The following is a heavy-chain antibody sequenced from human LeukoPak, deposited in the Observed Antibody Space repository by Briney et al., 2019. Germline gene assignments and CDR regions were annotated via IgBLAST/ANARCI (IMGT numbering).Heavy chain of an antibody. CDR1: GFTFSSYA. CDR3: ARAEYSSGWNHYFDY. Sequence: PGGSLRLSCAASGFTFSSYAMHWVRQAPGNGLEWVAVISYDGSNKYYADSVKGRFTISRDNSKNTLYLQMNSLRAEDTAVYYCARAEYSSGWNHYFDYWGQGTLVTVSS. V-gene: IGHV3-30-3*01. J-gene: IGHJ4*02. D-gene: IGHD6-19*01. CDR2: ISYDGSNK.